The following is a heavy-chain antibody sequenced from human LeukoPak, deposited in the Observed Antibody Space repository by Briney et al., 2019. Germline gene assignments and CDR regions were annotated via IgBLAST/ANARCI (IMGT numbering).Heavy chain of an antibody. D-gene: IGHD2-21*02. V-gene: IGHV3-11*01. Sequence: GGSPRLSCTASAFTLGDFYMSWIRQAPGKGLEWISYISSIGTTTYYAESVKGRFTISRDNAKNSLYLQMNSLRAEDTAVYYCACDFRYLGHDFWGQGTLVTVSS. J-gene: IGHJ4*02. CDR2: ISSIGTTT. CDR1: AFTLGDFY. CDR3: ACDFRYLGHDF.